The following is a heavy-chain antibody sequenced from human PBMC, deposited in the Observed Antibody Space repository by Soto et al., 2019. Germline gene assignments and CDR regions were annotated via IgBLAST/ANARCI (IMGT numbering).Heavy chain of an antibody. D-gene: IGHD2-15*01. CDR2: IYYSGST. J-gene: IGHJ6*02. CDR1: GGSISSYY. CDR3: AREWSPRWDCSGCSCSPQANCMDF. Sequence: SETLSLTCTVSGGSISSYYWSWIRQPPGKGLEWIGYIYYSGSTNYNPSLKSRVTISVDTSKNQFSLKLSSVTAADTAVYYCAREWSPRWDCSGCSCSPQANCMDFWGQGTTVTVSS. V-gene: IGHV4-59*01.